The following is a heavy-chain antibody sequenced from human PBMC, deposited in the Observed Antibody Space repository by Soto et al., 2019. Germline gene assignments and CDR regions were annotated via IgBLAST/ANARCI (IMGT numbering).Heavy chain of an antibody. Sequence: QVQLVQSGAEVRKPGSSVKVSCKASGGTFSRHAISWVRQPPGQGLEWMGGIIPIFGTANHAQKFQGRVTIIADESTSTVYMELSSQRSEDTAMYYCARGWGYDSNDYYYAYWGQGTLVIVSS. CDR1: GGTFSRHA. V-gene: IGHV1-69*01. D-gene: IGHD3-22*01. CDR3: ARGWGYDSNDYYYAY. J-gene: IGHJ4*02. CDR2: IIPIFGTA.